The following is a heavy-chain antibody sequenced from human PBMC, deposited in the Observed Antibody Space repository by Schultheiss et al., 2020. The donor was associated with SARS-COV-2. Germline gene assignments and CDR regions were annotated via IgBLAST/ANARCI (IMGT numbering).Heavy chain of an antibody. CDR1: GGSFSGYY. D-gene: IGHD2-2*02. V-gene: IGHV4-34*01. J-gene: IGHJ3*02. CDR3: ARGRYCSSTSCYIDAFDI. CDR2: INHSGST. Sequence: SETLSLTCAVYGGSFSGYYWGWIRQPPGKGLEWIGEINHSGSTNYNPSLKSRVTISVDTSKNQFSLKLSSVTAADTAVYYCARGRYCSSTSCYIDAFDIWGQGTMVTVSS.